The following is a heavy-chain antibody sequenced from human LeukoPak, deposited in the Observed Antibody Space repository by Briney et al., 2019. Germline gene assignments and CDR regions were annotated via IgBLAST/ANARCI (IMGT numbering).Heavy chain of an antibody. Sequence: GGSLRLSCAASGFTFNNSAMSWVRQAPGKGLEWVSTLSGSGITTYNADSVRGRFTISRDNSKNTLYLQMNSLRAEDTAVYYCAKGIYSSGWSYFDYWGHGTLVTVSS. D-gene: IGHD6-19*01. J-gene: IGHJ4*01. CDR3: AKGIYSSGWSYFDY. V-gene: IGHV3-23*01. CDR1: GFTFNNSA. CDR2: LSGSGITT.